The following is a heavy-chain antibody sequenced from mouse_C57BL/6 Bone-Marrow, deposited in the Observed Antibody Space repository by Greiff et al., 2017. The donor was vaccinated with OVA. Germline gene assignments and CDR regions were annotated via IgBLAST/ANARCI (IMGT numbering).Heavy chain of an antibody. CDR2: IYPGSGST. J-gene: IGHJ1*03. Sequence: VQLQQPGAELVKPGASVTMSCKASGYTFTSYWITWVKQRPGQGLEWIGDIYPGSGSTNYNEKFKSKATLTVDTSSSTAYMQLSSLTSEDSAVYYCARRYYGSSWYFDVWGTGTTVTV. CDR3: ARRYYGSSWYFDV. CDR1: GYTFTSYW. D-gene: IGHD1-1*01. V-gene: IGHV1-55*01.